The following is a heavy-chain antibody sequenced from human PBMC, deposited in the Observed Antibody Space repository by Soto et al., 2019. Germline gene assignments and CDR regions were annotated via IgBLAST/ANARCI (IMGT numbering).Heavy chain of an antibody. CDR2: ISGSGGRS. Sequence: VQLLDSGGGLVQPGGSLRLSCAASGFTFSNYAMTWVRQGPGKGLEWVSGISGSGGRSYYADSVKGRFTISRDNSKITLYLQMNSLRAEDMAVYYCAKAYFVWSSEQPYYFDYWGQGTLVTVSS. J-gene: IGHJ4*02. D-gene: IGHD3-16*01. CDR3: AKAYFVWSSEQPYYFDY. CDR1: GFTFSNYA. V-gene: IGHV3-23*01.